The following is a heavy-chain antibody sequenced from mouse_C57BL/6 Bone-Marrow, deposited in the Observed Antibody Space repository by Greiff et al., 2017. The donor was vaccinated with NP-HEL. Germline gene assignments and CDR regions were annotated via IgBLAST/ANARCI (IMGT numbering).Heavy chain of an antibody. D-gene: IGHD2-4*01. CDR2: IYPGDGDT. CDR1: GYAFSSSW. J-gene: IGHJ2*01. Sequence: QVQLQQPGPELVKPGASVKISCKASGYAFSSSWMNWVKQRPGKGLEWIGRIYPGDGDTNYNGKFKGKATLTADKSSSTAYMQLSSLTSEDSAVYFCARGNDYDYFDYWGQGTTLTVSS. CDR3: ARGNDYDYFDY. V-gene: IGHV1-82*01.